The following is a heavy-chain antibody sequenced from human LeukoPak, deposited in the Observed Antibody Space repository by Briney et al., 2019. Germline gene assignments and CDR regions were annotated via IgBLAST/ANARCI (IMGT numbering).Heavy chain of an antibody. J-gene: IGHJ4*02. V-gene: IGHV3-21*01. CDR1: GFTFSGYG. Sequence: GGSLRLSCAASGFTFSGYGMHWVRRAPGKGLEWVASISRNSTYIHYADSVKGRFTISRDNARNSLFLQMNSLRAEDTAIYYCASDEGNYFDYWGQGTLVTVSS. CDR3: ASDEGNYFDY. CDR2: ISRNSTYI.